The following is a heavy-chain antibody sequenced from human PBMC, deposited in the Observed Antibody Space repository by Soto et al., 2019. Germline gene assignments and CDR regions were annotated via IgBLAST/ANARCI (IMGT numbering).Heavy chain of an antibody. Sequence: GGSLRLSCAASGFTFSSYGMHWVRQAPGKGLEWVAVISYDGSNKYYADSVKGRFTISRDNSKNTLYLQMNSLRAEDTAVYYCASLRGYSAYDQYWFDPWGQGTLVTVSS. CDR1: GFTFSSYG. D-gene: IGHD5-12*01. CDR3: ASLRGYSAYDQYWFDP. J-gene: IGHJ5*02. V-gene: IGHV3-30*03. CDR2: ISYDGSNK.